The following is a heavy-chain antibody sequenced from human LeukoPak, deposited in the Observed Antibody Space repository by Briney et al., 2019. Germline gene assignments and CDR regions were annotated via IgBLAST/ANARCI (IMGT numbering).Heavy chain of an antibody. J-gene: IGHJ4*02. D-gene: IGHD1-7*01. V-gene: IGHV3-48*03. CDR2: ITTRGDVF. CDR3: ARVKWHYEGYFDY. CDR1: GFNFSSAE. Sequence: GGSLRLSCAVSGFNFSSAEMNWVRQAPGKGLEWISYITTRGDVFYYADSVKGRSTISRDNAKNSLFLQMNSLRADDTAVYYCARVKWHYEGYFDYWGQGTLVTVSS.